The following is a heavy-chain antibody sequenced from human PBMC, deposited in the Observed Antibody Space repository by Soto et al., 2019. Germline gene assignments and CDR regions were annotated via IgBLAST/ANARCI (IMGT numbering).Heavy chain of an antibody. CDR3: IRRSQDDSSGYFAD. D-gene: IGHD3-22*01. CDR2: IRSKPNTYAT. V-gene: IGHV3-73*02. CDR1: GFTFSGSA. J-gene: IGHJ4*02. Sequence: EVQLVESGGGLVQPGGSLKLSCAASGFTFSGSAMHWVRQASGKGLEWVGRIRSKPNTYATGYAASVKGRFTISRDDSKNTVYLRMNSLQIEDTAVYYCIRRSQDDSSGYFADWGQGTLVTVSS.